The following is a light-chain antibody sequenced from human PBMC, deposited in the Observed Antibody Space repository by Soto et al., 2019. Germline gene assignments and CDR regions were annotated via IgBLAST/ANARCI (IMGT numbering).Light chain of an antibody. CDR1: SSDVGGYNY. V-gene: IGLV2-14*03. Sequence: HFVLTQPASVSGSPGQSINISWTGTSSDVGGYNYVSWYQHHPGKAAKLIIYDVSNRPSGVSNPFSGSKSGNTASLTISGLQPEDEADYYCSSYTTSNTRQIVFGTGTKLTVL. J-gene: IGLJ1*01. CDR2: DVS. CDR3: SSYTTSNTRQIV.